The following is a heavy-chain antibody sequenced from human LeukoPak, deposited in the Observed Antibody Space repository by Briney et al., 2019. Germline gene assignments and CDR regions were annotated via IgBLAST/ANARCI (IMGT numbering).Heavy chain of an antibody. V-gene: IGHV3-21*01. D-gene: IGHD2-15*01. CDR2: ISSSSSYI. CDR1: GFTFSSYS. Sequence: GGSLRLSCAASGFTFSSYSMNWVRQAPGKGLEWVSSISSSSSYIYYADSVKGRFTISRDNAKNSLYLQMNSLRAEDTAVYYCARGSGGSSREDYWGQGTLVTVSS. CDR3: ARGSGGSSREDY. J-gene: IGHJ4*02.